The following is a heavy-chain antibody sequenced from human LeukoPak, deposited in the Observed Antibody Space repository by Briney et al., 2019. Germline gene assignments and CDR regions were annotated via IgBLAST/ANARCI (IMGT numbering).Heavy chain of an antibody. CDR2: ISSSSSYI. D-gene: IGHD4-17*01. V-gene: IGHV3-21*01. Sequence: PGGSLRLSCAASGFTFSSYSMNWVRQAPGKGLEWVSSISSSSSYIYYADSVKGRFTISRDNAKNSLYLQMNSLRAEDTAVYYCARVSVTTGAFDTWGQGTMVTVSS. CDR1: GFTFSSYS. CDR3: ARVSVTTGAFDT. J-gene: IGHJ3*02.